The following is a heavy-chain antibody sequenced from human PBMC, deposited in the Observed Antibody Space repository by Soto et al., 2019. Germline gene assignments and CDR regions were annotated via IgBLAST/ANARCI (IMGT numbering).Heavy chain of an antibody. Sequence: QVQLVESGGGVVQPGTSLRLACAASGFTLSNIGMQWVRQAPGKGLEWVAVISAGGNTKYYADSVKGRFTISRDNSKNPLFLQMNSLRTEDTAVYYCAKESGCERYPPHFDLWAQGTLFTVSP. CDR2: ISAGGNTK. V-gene: IGHV3-30*18. CDR3: AKESGCERYPPHFDL. D-gene: IGHD1-26*01. CDR1: GFTLSNIG. J-gene: IGHJ4*02.